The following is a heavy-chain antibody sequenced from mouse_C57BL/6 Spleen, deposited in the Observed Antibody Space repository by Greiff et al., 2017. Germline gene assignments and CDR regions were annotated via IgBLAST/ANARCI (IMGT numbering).Heavy chain of an antibody. V-gene: IGHV1-64*01. CDR3: AREGNYGYDPYFDY. D-gene: IGHD2-2*01. CDR2: IHPNSGST. Sequence: VQLQQSGAELVKPGASVKLSCKASGYTFTSYWMHWVKQRPGQGLEWIGMIHPNSGSTNYNEKFKSKATLTVDKSSSTAYMQLSSLTSEDSAVYYCAREGNYGYDPYFDYWGQGTTLTVSS. CDR1: GYTFTSYW. J-gene: IGHJ2*01.